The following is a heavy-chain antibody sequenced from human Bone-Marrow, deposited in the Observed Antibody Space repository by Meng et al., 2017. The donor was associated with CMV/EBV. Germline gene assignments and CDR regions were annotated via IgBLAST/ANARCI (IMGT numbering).Heavy chain of an antibody. Sequence: GESLKISCAASGFTLSSYEMNWVRQAPGKGLEWIAYIGDSGRTLYYADSVKGRFTISSDNAENSLYLQMNTLRVEDTAVYYCVRDGHSWNFDYWGQGSLVTVSS. CDR3: VRDGHSWNFDY. D-gene: IGHD6-13*01. J-gene: IGHJ4*02. CDR1: GFTLSSYE. CDR2: IGDSGRTL. V-gene: IGHV3-48*03.